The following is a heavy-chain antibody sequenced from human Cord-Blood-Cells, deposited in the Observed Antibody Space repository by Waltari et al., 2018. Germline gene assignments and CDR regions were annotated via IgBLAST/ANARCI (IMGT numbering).Heavy chain of an antibody. V-gene: IGHV4-34*01. CDR1: GGSFSGYY. Sequence: QVQLQQWGAGLLKPSETLSLTCAVYGGSFSGYYWSWIRQPPGKGLEWNGEINHSGSTNYNPSLKSRVTISVDTSKNQFSLKLSSVTAADTAVYYCARGGLTGTAFDIWGQGTMVTVSS. J-gene: IGHJ3*02. CDR2: INHSGST. D-gene: IGHD1-20*01. CDR3: ARGGLTGTAFDI.